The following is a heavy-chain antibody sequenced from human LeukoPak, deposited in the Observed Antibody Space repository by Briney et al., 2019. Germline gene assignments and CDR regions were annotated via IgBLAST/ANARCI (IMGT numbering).Heavy chain of an antibody. CDR2: IHYSGST. V-gene: IGHV4-59*01. Sequence: PSETLSLTCTVSGGSISSYYWSWIRQPPGKGLEWIGYIHYSGSTNYSPSLKSRVTISVDTSKNQFSLKLSSVTAADTAVYYCASQVRGVPYYYYMDVWGKGTTVTVSS. D-gene: IGHD3-10*01. CDR3: ASQVRGVPYYYYMDV. J-gene: IGHJ6*03. CDR1: GGSISSYY.